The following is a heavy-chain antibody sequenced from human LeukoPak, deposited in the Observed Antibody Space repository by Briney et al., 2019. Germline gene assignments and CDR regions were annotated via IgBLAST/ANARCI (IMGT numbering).Heavy chain of an antibody. J-gene: IGHJ4*02. CDR3: ARTVHYSSGWSPTYYFDY. CDR1: GVSINSFY. CDR2: IYDSGSA. V-gene: IGHV4-59*01. Sequence: SETLSLTCTVSGVSINSFYWSWIRQPPGKGLEWIGYIYDSGSANYKPSLKSRVTMSVDTSKNQLSLKLSSVTAADTAVYYCARTVHYSSGWSPTYYFDYWGQRTPVTVSS. D-gene: IGHD6-19*01.